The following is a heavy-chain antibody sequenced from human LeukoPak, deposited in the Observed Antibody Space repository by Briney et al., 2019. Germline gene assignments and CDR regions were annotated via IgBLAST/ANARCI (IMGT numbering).Heavy chain of an antibody. D-gene: IGHD5-12*01. CDR3: ARLDSGYGKYYFDY. CDR1: GGSINSYY. J-gene: IGHJ4*02. V-gene: IGHV4-59*08. Sequence: SETLSLTCTVSGGSINSYYWSWIRQPPGKGLEWIGYIYHRGSTNYNSSLKSRVSISVDTSKNQFYLKLTSVTAADTAVYYCARLDSGYGKYYFDYWGQGTLVTVSS. CDR2: IYHRGST.